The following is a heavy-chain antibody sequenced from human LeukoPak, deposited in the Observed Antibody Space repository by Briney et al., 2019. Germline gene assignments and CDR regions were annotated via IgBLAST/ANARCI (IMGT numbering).Heavy chain of an antibody. CDR2: INPNSGGT. D-gene: IGHD6-13*01. CDR3: AREAAAPGENYFDY. J-gene: IGHJ4*02. Sequence: ASVKVSCKASGYTFTGYYMHWVRQAPGQGLEWMGWINPNSGGTNYAQKFQGRVTMTRDMSISTAYMELSRLRSDDTAVYYCAREAAAPGENYFDYWGQGTLVTVSS. CDR1: GYTFTGYY. V-gene: IGHV1-2*02.